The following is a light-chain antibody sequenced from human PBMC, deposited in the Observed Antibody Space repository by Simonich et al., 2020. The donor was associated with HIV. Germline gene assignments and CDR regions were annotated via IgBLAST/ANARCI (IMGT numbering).Light chain of an antibody. V-gene: IGKV1-33*01. Sequence: DIQMTQSPSSLSPSVGDRVTITCQANQDIKNYLNWYQQKPGEAPKLLIFDASTLKTWVPSRFSGSGFGTDFTFTISSLRPEDIGTYYCQQHDNIILTFGGGTKVEI. J-gene: IGKJ4*01. CDR1: QDIKNY. CDR2: DAS. CDR3: QQHDNIILT.